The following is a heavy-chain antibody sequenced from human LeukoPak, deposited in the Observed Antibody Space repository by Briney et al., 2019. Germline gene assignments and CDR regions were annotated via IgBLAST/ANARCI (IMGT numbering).Heavy chain of an antibody. D-gene: IGHD2-8*01. V-gene: IGHV4-34*01. CDR2: INHSGST. Sequence: SETLSLTCAVYGGSFSGYYWSWIRQPPGKGLEGIGEINHSGSTNDNTSLKSRVTISVDTSKNQFSMKLSSVTAADTAVYYCARGASQGPRYCTNGVCYLVKVWFDPWGQGTLVTVSS. J-gene: IGHJ5*02. CDR1: GGSFSGYY. CDR3: ARGASQGPRYCTNGVCYLVKVWFDP.